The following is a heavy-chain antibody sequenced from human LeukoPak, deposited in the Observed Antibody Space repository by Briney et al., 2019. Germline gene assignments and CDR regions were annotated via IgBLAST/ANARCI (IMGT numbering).Heavy chain of an antibody. CDR1: GGSISSYY. CDR3: ARLYSGYAFDP. V-gene: IGHV4-59*01. Sequence: PSETLSLTCTVSGGSISSYYWSWIRQPPGKGLEWIGYIYYSGSTNYNPSLKSRVTISVDKSKNQFSLKLSSVTAADTAVYYCARLYSGYAFDPSGQGTLVPVSS. J-gene: IGHJ5*02. CDR2: IYYSGST. D-gene: IGHD5-12*01.